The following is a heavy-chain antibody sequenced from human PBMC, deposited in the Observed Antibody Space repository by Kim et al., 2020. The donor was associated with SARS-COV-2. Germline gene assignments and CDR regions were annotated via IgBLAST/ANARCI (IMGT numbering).Heavy chain of an antibody. D-gene: IGHD3-10*01. CDR3: ATAALVRFGERV. CDR2: ISGNGGST. Sequence: GGSLRLSCAASGFTFSSYGMSWVRQAPGKGLEWISLISGNGGSTNADSVKGRFTISRDNSKNTLYLQMNSLRAEDTAVYYCATAALVRFGERVWGQGTM. J-gene: IGHJ3*01. CDR1: GFTFSSYG. V-gene: IGHV3-23*01.